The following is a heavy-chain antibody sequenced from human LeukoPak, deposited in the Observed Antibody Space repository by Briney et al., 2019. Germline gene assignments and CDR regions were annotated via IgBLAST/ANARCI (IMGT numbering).Heavy chain of an antibody. CDR2: IKPDGSEK. CDR1: GFTFTNYW. Sequence: PGGSLRLSCVASGFTFTNYWMNWVRQTPGKGLEWVATIKPDGSEKYYVDSVKGRFTISRDNAKNSLYLQMDSLRAEDTAVYYCARDRGWPAVHFDLWGQGTLVTVSS. J-gene: IGHJ4*02. CDR3: ARDRGWPAVHFDL. V-gene: IGHV3-7*03. D-gene: IGHD2-15*01.